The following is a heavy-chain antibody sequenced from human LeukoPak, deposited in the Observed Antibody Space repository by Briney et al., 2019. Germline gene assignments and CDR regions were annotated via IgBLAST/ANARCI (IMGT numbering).Heavy chain of an antibody. CDR3: ARGGAGAAALQSTVFDY. Sequence: GASVKVSCKASGGTFSSYAISWVRQAPGQGLEWMGGIIPIFGTANYAQKFQGRVTITADKSTSTAYMELSSLRSEDTAVYYCARGGAGAAALQSTVFDYWGQGTLVTVSS. CDR2: IIPIFGTA. CDR1: GGTFSSYA. D-gene: IGHD6-13*01. J-gene: IGHJ4*02. V-gene: IGHV1-69*06.